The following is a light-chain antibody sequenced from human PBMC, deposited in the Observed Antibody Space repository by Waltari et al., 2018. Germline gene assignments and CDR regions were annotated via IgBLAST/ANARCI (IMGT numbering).Light chain of an antibody. CDR2: VNSDGSH. J-gene: IGLJ3*02. V-gene: IGLV4-69*01. Sequence: QLVLTQSPSASASLGASVKLTCTLSSGHRSNILAWHQQQPEKGPRYLMKVNSDGSHSKGDEIPDRFSGSSSGAERYLTISSLQSEDEADYYCQIGGHGTWVFGGGTKLTVL. CDR3: QIGGHGTWV. CDR1: SGHRSNI.